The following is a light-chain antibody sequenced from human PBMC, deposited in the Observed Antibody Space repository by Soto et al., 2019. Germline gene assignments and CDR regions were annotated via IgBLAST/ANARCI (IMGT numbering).Light chain of an antibody. CDR1: SLDVGGYNF. J-gene: IGLJ1*01. V-gene: IGLV2-14*01. CDR2: DVT. Sequence: SALAQPAPLSWSPGQSVPLSCTGNSLDVGGYNFVSWYQQHPDKAPKLMIYDVTNRPSGVSNRFSGSKSGNTASLTISGLQAEDEADYYCSSYTSISTYVFGTGTKVTVL. CDR3: SSYTSISTYV.